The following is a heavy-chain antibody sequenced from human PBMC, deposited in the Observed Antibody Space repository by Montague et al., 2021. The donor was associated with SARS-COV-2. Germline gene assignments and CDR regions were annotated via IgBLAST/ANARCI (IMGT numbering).Heavy chain of an antibody. D-gene: IGHD2-15*01. Sequence: SETLSLTCIVSGEPISGFFWSWIRQPAGKGLEWIGCFYASGGTDYNPSLESRVTMSVDTSKNQFSLKVNSVTAADTAMYYCTRGVVAAPAMVDYWGRGTLVTVSS. J-gene: IGHJ4*02. CDR3: TRGVVAAPAMVDY. CDR1: GEPISGFF. CDR2: FYASGGT. V-gene: IGHV4-4*07.